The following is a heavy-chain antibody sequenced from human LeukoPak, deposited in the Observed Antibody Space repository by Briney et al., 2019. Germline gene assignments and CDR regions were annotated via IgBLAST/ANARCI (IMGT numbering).Heavy chain of an antibody. Sequence: PSETLSLTCAVYGGSFSGYYWSWIRQPPGKGLEWIGEINHSGSTNCNPSPKSRVTISVDTSKNQFSLKLSSVTAADTAVYYCARGRPPRQQLASVGYYYYGMDVWGKGTTVTVSS. V-gene: IGHV4-34*01. D-gene: IGHD6-13*01. J-gene: IGHJ6*04. CDR1: GGSFSGYY. CDR2: INHSGST. CDR3: ARGRPPRQQLASVGYYYYGMDV.